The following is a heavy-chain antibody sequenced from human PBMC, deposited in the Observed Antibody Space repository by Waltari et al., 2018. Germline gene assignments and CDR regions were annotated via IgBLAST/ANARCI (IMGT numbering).Heavy chain of an antibody. CDR2: VNPNSGAT. CDR3: ARGRDVFANFDYNWFDP. CDR1: GSTFINSE. V-gene: IGHV1-8*02. D-gene: IGHD3-3*01. Sequence: QVQLVQSGAEVLKPGASVKVSCQASGSTFINSELHWVRQAAGQGLEWMGWVNPNSGATAYAQKFQGRITMTWDTSISTAYMELSNLRSDDTAVLYCARGRDVFANFDYNWFDPWGQGTLVTVSS. J-gene: IGHJ5*02.